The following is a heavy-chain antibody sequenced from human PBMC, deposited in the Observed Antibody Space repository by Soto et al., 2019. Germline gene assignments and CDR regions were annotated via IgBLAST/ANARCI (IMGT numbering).Heavy chain of an antibody. CDR1: GFTFRSSA. CDR2: ISVRGGST. Sequence: PGVTLRLSCAASGFTFRSSAMSWVRQATGKGLEWVSAISVRGGSTYYADSVKGRFTISRDNSKNTRYLQMNSLRAEDTAVYYCAKATYYYDSSGHYPFDYWGKGSLGTVSS. CDR3: AKATYYYDSSGHYPFDY. J-gene: IGHJ4*02. V-gene: IGHV3-23*01. D-gene: IGHD3-22*01.